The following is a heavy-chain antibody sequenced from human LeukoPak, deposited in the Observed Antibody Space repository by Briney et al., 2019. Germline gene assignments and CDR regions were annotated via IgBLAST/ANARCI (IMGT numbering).Heavy chain of an antibody. CDR3: ARLRNSGYYYALDV. V-gene: IGHV5-51*01. D-gene: IGHD1-26*01. J-gene: IGHJ6*02. Sequence: GESLKISCKGSGYNFNSYWIAWVRQMAGKGLEWMGTVYLTDSDTTYSPSFQGQVTISADKSIRTAYLQWSSLKASDTAIYYCARLRNSGYYYALDVWGQGTTVTVSS. CDR1: GYNFNSYW. CDR2: VYLTDSDT.